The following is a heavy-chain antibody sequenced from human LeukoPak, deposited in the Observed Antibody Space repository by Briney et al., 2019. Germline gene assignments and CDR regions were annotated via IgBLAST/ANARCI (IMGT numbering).Heavy chain of an antibody. Sequence: GGSLRLSCAASGFTFSSYAMSWVRQAPGKGLEWVSVISGSDGRTYYAESVKGRFTISRDNSKNTLYLQMNSLRAEDTAVYYCAREGIAARSPYYYYGMDVWGQGTTVTVSS. D-gene: IGHD6-6*01. CDR2: ISGSDGRT. CDR1: GFTFSSYA. J-gene: IGHJ6*02. V-gene: IGHV3-23*01. CDR3: AREGIAARSPYYYYGMDV.